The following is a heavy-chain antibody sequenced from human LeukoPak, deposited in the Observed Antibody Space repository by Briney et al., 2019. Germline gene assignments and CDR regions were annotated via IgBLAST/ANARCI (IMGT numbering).Heavy chain of an antibody. CDR1: GGTFSSYA. D-gene: IGHD3-10*01. CDR3: ARDGDYYGSGSPFDY. V-gene: IGHV1-69*13. J-gene: IGHJ4*02. CDR2: IIPIFGTA. Sequence: SVKVSCKASGGTFSSYAIGWVRQAPGQGLEWMGGIIPIFGTANYAQKFQGRVTITADESTSTAYMELSSLRSEDTAVYYCARDGDYYGSGSPFDYWAREPWSPSPQ.